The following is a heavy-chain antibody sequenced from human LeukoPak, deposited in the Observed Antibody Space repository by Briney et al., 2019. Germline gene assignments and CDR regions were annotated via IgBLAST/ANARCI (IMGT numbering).Heavy chain of an antibody. Sequence: PGGSLTLSCAVSGFTVSSNYMSWVRQAPGKGLEWVSVIYSGGGTYYADSVKGRFTISRDNSKNTLFLQMDSLRAEDTAVYYCARGRPGDYFDYWGQGTLVTVSS. CDR3: ARGRPGDYFDY. V-gene: IGHV3-53*01. J-gene: IGHJ4*02. D-gene: IGHD3-10*01. CDR1: GFTVSSNY. CDR2: IYSGGGT.